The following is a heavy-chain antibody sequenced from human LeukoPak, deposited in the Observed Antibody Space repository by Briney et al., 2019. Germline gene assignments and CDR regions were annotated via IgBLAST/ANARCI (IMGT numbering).Heavy chain of an antibody. J-gene: IGHJ4*02. Sequence: SETLSLTCAVYGGSFSGYYWSWVRQPPGKGLEWIGEINHSGSTNYNPSLKSRVTISVDTSKNQFSLKLSSVTAADTAVYYCAKGVTASSFDYWGQGTLVTVSS. D-gene: IGHD2-21*02. V-gene: IGHV4-34*01. CDR1: GGSFSGYY. CDR2: INHSGST. CDR3: AKGVTASSFDY.